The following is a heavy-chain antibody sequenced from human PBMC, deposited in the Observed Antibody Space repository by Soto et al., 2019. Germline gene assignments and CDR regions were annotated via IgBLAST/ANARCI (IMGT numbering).Heavy chain of an antibody. V-gene: IGHV5-51*01. Sequence: VQLVQSGAEVKKPGESLNISCKGSGYSFTGYWIGWMRQMPGKGLEWMGIIYTSDSETKYSPSFQGQVTISVDNSINTAYLQWSSLRASDTAMYYCASRKGGDGFDFWGQGTLVTVSS. CDR1: GYSFTGYW. CDR3: ASRKGGDGFDF. J-gene: IGHJ4*02. CDR2: IYTSDSET. D-gene: IGHD3-16*01.